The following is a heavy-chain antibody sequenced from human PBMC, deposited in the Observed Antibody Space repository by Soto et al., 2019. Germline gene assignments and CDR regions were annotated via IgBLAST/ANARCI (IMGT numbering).Heavy chain of an antibody. CDR3: AKNGLDNSPSAIDS. CDR2: ITGSGRGT. V-gene: IGHV3-23*01. D-gene: IGHD2-8*01. CDR1: GFTFRDNV. J-gene: IGHJ4*02. Sequence: GGSLRLSCAASGFTFRDNVLSWVRQAPGKGLDWVSGITGSGRGTYYADSVKGRFTISRDNSKNMVFLQMNSLRAEDTALYYCAKNGLDNSPSAIDSWGPGTLVTVSS.